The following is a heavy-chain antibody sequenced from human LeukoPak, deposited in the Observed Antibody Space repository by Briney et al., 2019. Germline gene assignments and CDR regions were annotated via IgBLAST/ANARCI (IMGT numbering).Heavy chain of an antibody. J-gene: IGHJ4*02. CDR3: ARDGRGITPTYYFDY. D-gene: IGHD3-10*01. V-gene: IGHV3-23*01. CDR1: GFTFSSYA. CDR2: ISGSGGST. Sequence: PGGSLRLSCAASGFTFSSYAMSWVRQAPGKGLEWVSAISGSGGSTYYADSVKGRFTISRDNSKNTPYLQMNSLRAEDTAVYYCARDGRGITPTYYFDYWGQGTLVTVSS.